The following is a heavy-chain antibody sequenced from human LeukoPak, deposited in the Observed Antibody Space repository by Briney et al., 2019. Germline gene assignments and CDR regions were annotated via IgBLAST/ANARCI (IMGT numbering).Heavy chain of an antibody. V-gene: IGHV4-59*01. Sequence: QVQLQESGPGLVKPSETLSLTCTVSGGSLGSYYWGWIRPPPGRRLEWIGYIYYSGSTNYNPSLKSRVTISVDTSKNQFSLKLSSVTAADTAVYYCAREGWDSFDYWGQGTLVTVSS. CDR3: AREGWDSFDY. J-gene: IGHJ4*02. CDR2: IYYSGST. CDR1: GGSLGSYY. D-gene: IGHD6-19*01.